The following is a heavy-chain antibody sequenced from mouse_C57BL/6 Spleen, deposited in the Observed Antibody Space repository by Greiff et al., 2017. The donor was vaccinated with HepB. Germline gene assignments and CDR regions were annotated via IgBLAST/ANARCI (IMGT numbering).Heavy chain of an antibody. D-gene: IGHD2-2*01. CDR2: IYPGNSDT. CDR1: GYTFTSYW. J-gene: IGHJ1*03. Sequence: VQLQQSGTVLARPGASVKMSCKTSGYTFTSYWMHWVKQRPGQGLEWIGAIYPGNSDTSYNQKFKGKAKLTAVTSASTAYMELSSLTYEDSAVYYCTKTMVTTDWYFDVWGTGTTVTVSS. CDR3: TKTMVTTDWYFDV. V-gene: IGHV1-5*01.